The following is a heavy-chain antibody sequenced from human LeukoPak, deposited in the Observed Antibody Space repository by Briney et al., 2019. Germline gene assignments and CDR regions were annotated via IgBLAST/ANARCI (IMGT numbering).Heavy chain of an antibody. D-gene: IGHD6-13*01. V-gene: IGHV3-48*03. J-gene: IGHJ4*02. CDR2: ISSSGSTI. Sequence: GGSLRLSCAASGFTFSSYEMNWVRQAPGKGLEWVSYISSSGSTIYYADSVKGRFTISRDNAKNSLYLQMNSLRAEDTAVYYCASIAAAGSGFYWGQGTLVTVSS. CDR3: ASIAAAGSGFY. CDR1: GFTFSSYE.